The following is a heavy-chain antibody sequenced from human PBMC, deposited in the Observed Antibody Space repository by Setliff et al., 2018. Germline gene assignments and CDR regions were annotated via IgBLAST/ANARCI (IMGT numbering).Heavy chain of an antibody. CDR1: GDSMSSYY. CDR2: VHYSGDS. CDR3: ARQPSSGSYYNPRPYYFDF. V-gene: IGHV4-59*01. J-gene: IGHJ4*02. D-gene: IGHD3-10*01. Sequence: PSETLSLTCTVSGDSMSSYYWSWIRQSPGKGLEWIGYVHYSGDSNYNPSLKSRVTMSVDTSKDQFSLNLRPVTAADTAVYYCARQPSSGSYYNPRPYYFDFWGQGTLVTVAS.